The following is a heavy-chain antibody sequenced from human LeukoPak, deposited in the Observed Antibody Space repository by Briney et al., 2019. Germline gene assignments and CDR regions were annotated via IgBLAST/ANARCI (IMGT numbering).Heavy chain of an antibody. CDR3: ARDHSSPPPPTIVVVPAAIPEVDY. D-gene: IGHD2-2*02. Sequence: GGSLRLSCAASGFTVSSNYMSWVRQAPGKGLEWVSVIYSGGSTYYADSVKGRFTISRDNSKNTLYLQMNSLRAEDTAVYYCARDHSSPPPPTIVVVPAAIPEVDYWGQGTLVTVSS. CDR1: GFTVSSNY. V-gene: IGHV3-66*01. CDR2: IYSGGST. J-gene: IGHJ4*02.